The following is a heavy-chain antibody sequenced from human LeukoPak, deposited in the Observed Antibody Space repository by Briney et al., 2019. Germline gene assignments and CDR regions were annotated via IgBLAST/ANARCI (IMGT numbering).Heavy chain of an antibody. CDR1: GFTFSSHA. V-gene: IGHV3-30*04. CDR3: ARDGSGFRGYCSSTSCSFDY. D-gene: IGHD2-2*01. CDR2: ISYDGSNK. J-gene: IGHJ4*02. Sequence: PGGSLRLSCTASGFTFSSHAMSWVRQAPGKGLEWVAVISYDGSNKYYADSVKGRFTISRDNSKNTLYLQMNSLRAEDTAVYYCARDGSGFRGYCSSTSCSFDYWGQGTLVTVSS.